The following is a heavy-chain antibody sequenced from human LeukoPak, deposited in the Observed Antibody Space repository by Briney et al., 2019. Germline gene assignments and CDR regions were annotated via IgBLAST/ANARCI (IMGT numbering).Heavy chain of an antibody. V-gene: IGHV4-39*07. CDR1: GGSISSSSYY. CDR3: ARERGIEHSEIAAAGYFDY. Sequence: SEALSLTCTVSGGSISSSSYYWGWIRQPPGKGLEWIGSIYYSGSTYYNPSLKSRVTISVDTSKNQFSLKLSSVTAADTAVYYCARERGIEHSEIAAAGYFDYWGQGTLVTVSS. D-gene: IGHD6-13*01. CDR2: IYYSGST. J-gene: IGHJ4*02.